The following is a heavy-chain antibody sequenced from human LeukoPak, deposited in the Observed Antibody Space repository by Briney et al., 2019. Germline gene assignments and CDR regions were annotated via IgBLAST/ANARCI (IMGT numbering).Heavy chain of an antibody. D-gene: IGHD2-2*01. V-gene: IGHV3-7*01. CDR2: IKQDGSEK. CDR3: ARSSASAFDY. CDR1: GFSFDNYW. Sequence: GGSLRLSCAASGFSFDNYWMTWVRQAPGKGLEWVANIKQDGSEKYYVDSVKGRFTISRDNAKNSLYLQMNSLRAEDTAVYYCARSSASAFDYWGQGTLVTVSS. J-gene: IGHJ4*02.